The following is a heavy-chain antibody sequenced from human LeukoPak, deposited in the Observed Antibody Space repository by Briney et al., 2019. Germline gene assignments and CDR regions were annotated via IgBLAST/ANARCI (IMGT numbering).Heavy chain of an antibody. CDR1: GGSISRGDYY. Sequence: SQTLSLTCTVSGGSISRGDYYWSWIRQPPGKGLEWIGYIYYSGSTYYNPSLKSRVTISVDTSKNQFSLKLSSVTAADTAVYYCARVRSSGYDFDYWGQGTLVTVSS. D-gene: IGHD3-22*01. CDR3: ARVRSSGYDFDY. J-gene: IGHJ4*02. V-gene: IGHV4-30-4*01. CDR2: IYYSGST.